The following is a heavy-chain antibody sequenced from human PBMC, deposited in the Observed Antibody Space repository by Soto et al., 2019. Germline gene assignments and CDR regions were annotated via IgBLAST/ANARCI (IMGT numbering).Heavy chain of an antibody. J-gene: IGHJ4*02. Sequence: GGSLRLSCAASGFTFSSYGIHWVRQAPGKGLEWVALISYGGSNKYYADSVKGRFTISRDNSKNTLYLQMNSLRAEDTAMYYCAKDAPYYYDSSGYYGPFDYWGQGTLVTVSS. CDR1: GFTFSSYG. D-gene: IGHD3-22*01. CDR3: AKDAPYYYDSSGYYGPFDY. V-gene: IGHV3-30*18. CDR2: ISYGGSNK.